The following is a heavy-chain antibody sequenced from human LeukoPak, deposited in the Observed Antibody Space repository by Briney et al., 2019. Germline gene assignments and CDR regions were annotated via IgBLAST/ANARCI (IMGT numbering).Heavy chain of an antibody. CDR1: GFTFSSYW. V-gene: IGHV3-7*01. Sequence: PGGSLRPSCAASGFTFSSYWMAWVRQAPGKGLEWVANVKQDGSERYYVESVKGRLTISRDNAKNSLYLQMNSLRAEDTAVYYCARVPVDTTMVSHIDYWGQGTLVTVSS. J-gene: IGHJ4*02. D-gene: IGHD5-18*01. CDR3: ARVPVDTTMVSHIDY. CDR2: VKQDGSER.